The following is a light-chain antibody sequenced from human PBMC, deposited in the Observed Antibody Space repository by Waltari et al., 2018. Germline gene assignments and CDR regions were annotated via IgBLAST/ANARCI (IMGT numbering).Light chain of an antibody. J-gene: IGKJ4*01. Sequence: EAVYTQSPATLSLSPGARATLSCRASQSVSIYLVWYQQKPGQAPRLLISDPSNRATGIPARFSGGGSGTDFTLTISSLEPEDSAVYYCQQRNTWPTVTFGGGTKVEIK. CDR1: QSVSIY. V-gene: IGKV3-11*01. CDR3: QQRNTWPTVT. CDR2: DPS.